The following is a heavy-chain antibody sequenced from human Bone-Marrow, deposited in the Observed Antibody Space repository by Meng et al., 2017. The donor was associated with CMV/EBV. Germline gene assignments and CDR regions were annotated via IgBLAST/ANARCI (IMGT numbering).Heavy chain of an antibody. CDR2: IDSSGGTV. J-gene: IGHJ3*02. D-gene: IGHD3-9*01. Sequence: GESLKISCAASGFTFSSHEMIWVRQAPGMGLEWVSYIDSSGGTVSYADSVRGRFTVSRDNAKNSLYLHMNSLRGEDTAAYYCAKVGLTAYSPDAFDIWGQGTMVTV. V-gene: IGHV3-48*03. CDR1: GFTFSSHE. CDR3: AKVGLTAYSPDAFDI.